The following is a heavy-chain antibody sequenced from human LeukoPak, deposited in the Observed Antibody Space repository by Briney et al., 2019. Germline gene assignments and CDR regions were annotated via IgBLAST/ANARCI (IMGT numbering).Heavy chain of an antibody. CDR3: ARSSNIAARPGLVDY. CDR2: IIPIFGTA. CDR1: GGTFSSYA. D-gene: IGHD6-6*01. V-gene: IGHV1-69*13. J-gene: IGHJ4*02. Sequence: ASVKVSCKASGGTFSSYAISWVRQAPGQGLEWMGGIIPIFGTANYAQKFQGRVTITADESTSTAYMELSSLRSEDTAVYYCARSSNIAARPGLVDYWGQGTLVTVSS.